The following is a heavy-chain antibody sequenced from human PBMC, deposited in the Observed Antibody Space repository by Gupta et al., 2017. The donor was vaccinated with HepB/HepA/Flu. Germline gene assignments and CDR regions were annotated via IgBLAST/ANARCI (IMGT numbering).Heavy chain of an antibody. J-gene: IGHJ6*02. D-gene: IGHD4-17*01. CDR1: GGTFSSYA. V-gene: IGHV1-69*04. Sequence: QVQLVQSGAEVKKPGSSVKVSCKASGGTFSSYAIRWVRQAPGQGLEWMGRIIPILGIANYEQKGQGRVTSTEEKSTSTAYMELSRLRDEDTAVYYWARVTVDPLFYGMDVWGQGTTVTVSS. CDR3: ARVTVDPLFYGMDV. CDR2: IIPILGIA.